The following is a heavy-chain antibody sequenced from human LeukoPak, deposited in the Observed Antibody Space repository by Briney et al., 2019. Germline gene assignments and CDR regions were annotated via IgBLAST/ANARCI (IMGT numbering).Heavy chain of an antibody. J-gene: IGHJ4*02. V-gene: IGHV3-7*01. D-gene: IGHD7-27*01. CDR2: MKEDGSQK. CDR3: ARSARWGQNNVGNLAIDY. CDR1: GFTFSSYW. Sequence: GGSLRLSCAASGFTFSSYWMSWVRQAPGKGLEWVANMKEDGSQKYYVDSVKGRFTISRDNAKNSLYLQMNSLRAEDTAVYYCARSARWGQNNVGNLAIDYWGQGTLVTVSS.